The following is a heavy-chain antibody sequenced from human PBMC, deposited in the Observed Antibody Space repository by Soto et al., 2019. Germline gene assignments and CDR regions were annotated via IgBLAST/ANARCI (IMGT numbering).Heavy chain of an antibody. CDR2: IYYSGST. V-gene: IGHV4-59*01. Sequence: SETLSLTCTVSGGSISIYYWSWIRQPPGKGLEWIGYIYYSGSTNYNPSLKSRVTISVDTSKNQFSLKLSSVTAADTAVYYCARGVYGDYSYFDYWGQGTLVTVAS. D-gene: IGHD4-17*01. CDR3: ARGVYGDYSYFDY. J-gene: IGHJ4*02. CDR1: GGSISIYY.